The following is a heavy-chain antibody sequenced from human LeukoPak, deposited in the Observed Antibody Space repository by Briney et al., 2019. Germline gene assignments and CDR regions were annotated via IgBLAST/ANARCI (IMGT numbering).Heavy chain of an antibody. Sequence: GGSLRLSCAASGFTFSSSYMTWVRQAPGKGLEWVSVIRSGGSTVYADSVKGRFTISRDNSKNTLYLQLNSLRAEDTAVYYCAREGSGRTAYNDGLGVWGQGTMVTVSS. V-gene: IGHV3-53*01. CDR1: GFTFSSSY. J-gene: IGHJ3*01. CDR2: IRSGGST. D-gene: IGHD3-10*01. CDR3: AREGSGRTAYNDGLGV.